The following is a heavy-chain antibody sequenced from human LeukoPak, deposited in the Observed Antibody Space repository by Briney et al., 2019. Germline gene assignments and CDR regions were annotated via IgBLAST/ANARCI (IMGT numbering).Heavy chain of an antibody. V-gene: IGHV1-69*13. CDR3: ARSGSSGYPYYFDY. D-gene: IGHD3-22*01. J-gene: IGHJ4*02. Sequence: GASVKVSFKASGGTFSSYAISWVRQAPAQGLEWVGGIIPIFGTANYAQKFQGRVTLTADESTSTAYMELSSLRSEDTAVYYCARSGSSGYPYYFDYWGQGTLVTVSS. CDR1: GGTFSSYA. CDR2: IIPIFGTA.